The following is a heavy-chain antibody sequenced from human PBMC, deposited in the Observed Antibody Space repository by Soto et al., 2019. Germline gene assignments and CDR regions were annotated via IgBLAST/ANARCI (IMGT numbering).Heavy chain of an antibody. CDR3: AHSSDFGSGSEYFDY. CDR1: GFSLTANGVG. V-gene: IGHV2-5*02. J-gene: IGHJ4*01. D-gene: IGHD3-10*01. Sequence: QITLKESGPTLVKPTQTLTLTCTFSGFSLTANGVGVGWIRQPPGKALEWLALIYWDDNKRYSPSLESRLTITKDTSKNQVVLTLTNMDPVDTGTYFGAHSSDFGSGSEYFDYWGQGTLVAVSS. CDR2: IYWDDNK.